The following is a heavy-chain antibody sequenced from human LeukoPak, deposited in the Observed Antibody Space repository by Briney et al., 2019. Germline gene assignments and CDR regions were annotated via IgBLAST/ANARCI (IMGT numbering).Heavy chain of an antibody. V-gene: IGHV4-34*01. Sequence: SETLSLTCAVYGGSFTDYYWSWIRHLPGKGLEWIGEIHHRAGANYNPSLWGRVTISADTSKNQFSLHLTSVTAADTATFYCARGPVRDDGLAGISYYFGLDVWGHGTTVTVFS. CDR3: ARGPVRDDGLAGISYYFGLDV. J-gene: IGHJ6*02. D-gene: IGHD6-19*01. CDR2: IHHRAGA. CDR1: GGSFTDYY.